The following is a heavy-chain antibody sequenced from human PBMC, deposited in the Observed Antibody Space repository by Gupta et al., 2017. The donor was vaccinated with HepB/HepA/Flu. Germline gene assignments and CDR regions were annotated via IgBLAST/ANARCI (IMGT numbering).Heavy chain of an antibody. CDR1: GFRIRPYG. D-gene: IGHD2-15*01. CDR3: ARDIGDCSSGRCYSDYFDG. J-gene: IGHJ4*02. Sequence: QVQMVESGGGVVQPGSSLRLSCAASGFRIRPYGMNWVRQDPGKGLEWVALRLNDGVSKYYADSLEGRCTIARDNSKTTLYLEMNSLRAEDTAVDHGARDIGDCSSGRCYSDYFDGWGQGTLVIVSS. V-gene: IGHV3-33*01. CDR2: RLNDGVSK.